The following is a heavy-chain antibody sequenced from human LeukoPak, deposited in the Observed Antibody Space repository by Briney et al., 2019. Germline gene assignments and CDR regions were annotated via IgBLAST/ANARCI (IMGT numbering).Heavy chain of an antibody. V-gene: IGHV4-34*01. CDR3: ARKSDYYDSSGYSTAYYFDY. J-gene: IGHJ4*02. D-gene: IGHD3-22*01. CDR1: GGSFSGYY. Sequence: SETLSFTCAVYGGSFSGYYWSWIRQPPGKGLEWIGEINHSGSTNYNPSLKSRVTISVDTSKNQFSLKLSSVTAADTAVYYCARKSDYYDSSGYSTAYYFDYWGQGTLITVSS. CDR2: INHSGST.